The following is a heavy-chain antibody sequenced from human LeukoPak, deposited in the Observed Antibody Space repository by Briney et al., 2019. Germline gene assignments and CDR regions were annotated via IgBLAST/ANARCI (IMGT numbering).Heavy chain of an antibody. CDR1: GFTVSSNY. CDR2: IYSGGST. D-gene: IGHD3-10*01. Sequence: GGSLRLSCAASGFTVSSNYMSWVRQAPGKGLEWVSVIYSGGSTYYADSVKGRFTISRDNSKNTLYLQMNSLRAEDTAVYYCHSYRSGSYLPFDYWGQGTPVTASS. J-gene: IGHJ4*02. CDR3: HSYRSGSYLPFDY. V-gene: IGHV3-53*01.